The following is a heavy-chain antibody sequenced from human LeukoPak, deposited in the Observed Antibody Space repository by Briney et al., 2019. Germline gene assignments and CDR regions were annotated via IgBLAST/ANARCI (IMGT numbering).Heavy chain of an antibody. Sequence: SETLSLTCTVSGYSISSTYYWGWIRQPPGKGLEWVGSVFHSGNTYYNPSLKSRVTISVDTSKNQFSLKLSSVTAADTAVYYCAKRGYDSSGYYYGVFDYWGQGTLVTVSS. V-gene: IGHV4-38-2*02. CDR3: AKRGYDSSGYYYGVFDY. D-gene: IGHD3-22*01. CDR2: VFHSGNT. J-gene: IGHJ4*02. CDR1: GYSISSTYY.